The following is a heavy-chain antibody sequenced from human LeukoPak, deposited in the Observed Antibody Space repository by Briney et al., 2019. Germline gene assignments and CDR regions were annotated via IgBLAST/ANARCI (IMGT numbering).Heavy chain of an antibody. CDR1: GYTFTGYY. D-gene: IGHD3-10*01. J-gene: IGHJ5*02. CDR3: ARGGYYGWGNDFRFDP. V-gene: IGHV1-2*02. CDR2: INPNSGGT. Sequence: GASVKVSCKASGYTFTGYYMHWVRQAPGQGLEWMGWINPNSGGTNYAQKFQGRVTMTRDTSISTAYMELSRLRSDDTAVYYCARGGYYGWGNDFRFDPWGQGTLVTVSS.